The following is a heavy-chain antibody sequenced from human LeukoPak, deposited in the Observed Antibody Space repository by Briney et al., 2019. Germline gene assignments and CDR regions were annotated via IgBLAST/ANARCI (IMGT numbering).Heavy chain of an antibody. Sequence: GGSLRLSCAASGFTFSSYAMSWVRQAPGKGLVWVSRINSDGSSTSYADSVKGRFTISRDNAKDTLYLQMNSLRAEDTAVYYCARDFLAISGAFDIWGQGTMVTVSS. CDR2: INSDGSST. CDR1: GFTFSSYA. V-gene: IGHV3-74*01. CDR3: ARDFLAISGAFDI. D-gene: IGHD3-3*02. J-gene: IGHJ3*02.